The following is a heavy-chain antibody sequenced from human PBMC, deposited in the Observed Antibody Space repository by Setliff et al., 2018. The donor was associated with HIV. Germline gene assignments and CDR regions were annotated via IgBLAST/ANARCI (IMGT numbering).Heavy chain of an antibody. D-gene: IGHD2-2*01. Sequence: ASVKVSCKASTYTFSSYVINWVRQAPGQGLKWMGRISVYNGNTIYAQKLQGRVIMTTDTSTSTAYMELRSLRSDDTAMYYCATQRDIVMVPGQGGFDIWAQGTMVTVS. CDR2: ISVYNGNT. CDR1: TYTFSSYV. V-gene: IGHV1-18*01. J-gene: IGHJ3*02. CDR3: ATQRDIVMVPGQGGFDI.